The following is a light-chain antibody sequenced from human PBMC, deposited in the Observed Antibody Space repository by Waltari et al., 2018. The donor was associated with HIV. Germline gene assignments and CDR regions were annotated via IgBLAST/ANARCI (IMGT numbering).Light chain of an antibody. CDR3: QQRSNWPLYT. CDR1: QSVSSY. Sequence: EIVLTHSPATLSLSPGERATRSCRASQSVSSYLSWYQQKHGQAPRLLIYDASNRATGIPARFSGSGSGTDFTLTISSLEPEDFAVYYCQQRSNWPLYTFGQGTKLEIK. J-gene: IGKJ2*01. V-gene: IGKV3-11*01. CDR2: DAS.